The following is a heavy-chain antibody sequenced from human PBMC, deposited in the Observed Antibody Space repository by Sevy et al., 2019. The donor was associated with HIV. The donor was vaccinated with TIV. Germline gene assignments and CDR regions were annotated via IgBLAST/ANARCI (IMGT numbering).Heavy chain of an antibody. Sequence: SETLSLTCTVSGGSISSSSYYWGWIRQPPGKGLEWIGSIYYSGSTYYNPSLKSRVTISVDTSKNQFSLKLSSVTAADTAVYYCARQTRRASSGFFDYWGQRTLVTVSS. V-gene: IGHV4-39*01. CDR3: ARQTRRASSGFFDY. D-gene: IGHD3-22*01. J-gene: IGHJ4*02. CDR2: IYYSGST. CDR1: GGSISSSSYY.